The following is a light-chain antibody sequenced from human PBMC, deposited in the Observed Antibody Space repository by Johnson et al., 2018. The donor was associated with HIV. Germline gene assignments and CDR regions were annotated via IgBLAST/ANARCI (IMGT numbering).Light chain of an antibody. CDR2: ENN. Sequence: QPALTQPPSVSAAPGQKVTISCSGSSSNIGNNYVSWYQQLPGTAPKLLIYENNKRPSGIPDRFSGSKSGTSATLGITGLQTGDEADYYCGTWDSSMSGVFGTGTKVTVL. J-gene: IGLJ1*01. CDR3: GTWDSSMSGV. V-gene: IGLV1-51*02. CDR1: SSNIGNNY.